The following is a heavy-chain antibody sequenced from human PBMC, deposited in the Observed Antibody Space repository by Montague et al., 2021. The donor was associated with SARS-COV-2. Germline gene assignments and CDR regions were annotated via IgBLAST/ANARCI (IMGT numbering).Heavy chain of an antibody. CDR2: IYHSGDS. V-gene: IGHV4-38-2*02. D-gene: IGHD2/OR15-2a*01. Sequence: SETLSLTCTVSGYSITNGYYWAWIRQPPGEGLEWIGMIYHSGDSYYNPSLKSRATISVDTSKNQFSLRLSDVSAADTALYYCARVPDPMRFHSDASEYYSYFDSWGQGALVTVSS. CDR3: ARVPDPMRFHSDASEYYSYFDS. J-gene: IGHJ4*02. CDR1: GYSITNGYY.